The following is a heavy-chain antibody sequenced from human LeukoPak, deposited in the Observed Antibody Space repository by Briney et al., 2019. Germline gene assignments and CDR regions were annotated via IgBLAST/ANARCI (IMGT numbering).Heavy chain of an antibody. V-gene: IGHV4-4*07. CDR3: AKSTDDYTWFDP. J-gene: IGHJ5*02. Sequence: SETLSLTCTVSGGSISSYYWSWIRQPAGKGLEWIGRIYTSGSTNYNPSLKSRVTMSVDTSKNQFSLKLSSVTAADTAAYYCAKSTDDYTWFDPWGQGTLVTVSS. CDR2: IYTSGST. CDR1: GGSISSYY. D-gene: IGHD4-11*01.